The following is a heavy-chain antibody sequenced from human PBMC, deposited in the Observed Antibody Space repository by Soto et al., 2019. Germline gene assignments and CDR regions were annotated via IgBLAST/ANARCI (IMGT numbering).Heavy chain of an antibody. CDR3: AREPNYYFDY. V-gene: IGHV3-23*01. Sequence: GGSLRLSCAASGFTFSYYAMSWVRQAPGKGLEWVSSIRGSGGSTYYADPVKGRFTISRDNSKNTLYLQMNSLRAEDTAVYYCAREPNYYFDYWGQGALVTVSS. J-gene: IGHJ4*02. CDR2: IRGSGGST. CDR1: GFTFSYYA.